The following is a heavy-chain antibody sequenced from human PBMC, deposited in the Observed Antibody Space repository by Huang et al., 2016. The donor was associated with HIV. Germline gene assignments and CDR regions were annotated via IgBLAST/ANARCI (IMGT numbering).Heavy chain of an antibody. D-gene: IGHD3-3*01. J-gene: IGHJ4*02. CDR1: GFTFSSYG. V-gene: IGHV3-30*03. CDR3: ARGPIRFLAWLLNFDY. Sequence: QILLIESGGGVVQPGRSLRLSCAASGFTFSSYGMHWVRQARGKVLEWVAVISYDEDNKYYADSVRGRVTISLDNSKNTLYLQMNSLRIEDTAVYYCARGPIRFLAWLLNFDYWGQGALVTVSS. CDR2: ISYDEDNK.